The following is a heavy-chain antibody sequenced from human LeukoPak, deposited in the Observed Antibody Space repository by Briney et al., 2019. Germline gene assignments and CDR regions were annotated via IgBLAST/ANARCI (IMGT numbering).Heavy chain of an antibody. Sequence: SQTLSLTCAISGDSVSGKSVAWNWIRQSPSRGLEWLGRTFYRSKWSSEYATSMKGRITINPDTSKNQFSLQLISVTPEDTAVYYCARGDGPIHGRYYFDYWGQGTLITVSS. V-gene: IGHV6-1*01. CDR2: TFYRSKWSS. D-gene: IGHD3-10*01. CDR3: ARGDGPIHGRYYFDY. CDR1: GDSVSGKSVA. J-gene: IGHJ4*02.